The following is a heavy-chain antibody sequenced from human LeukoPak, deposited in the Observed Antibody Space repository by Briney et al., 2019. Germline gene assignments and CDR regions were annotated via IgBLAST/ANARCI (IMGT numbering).Heavy chain of an antibody. D-gene: IGHD1-26*01. CDR3: TTESVGATGLDY. J-gene: IGHJ4*02. V-gene: IGHV3-15*01. Sequence: GGSLRLSCAASGFTFSNAWMSWVRQAPGKGLEWVGRIKSKTDGGTTDYAAPVKGRFTISRDDSKNTLYLQMNSLKTEDTAVYYCTTESVGATGLDYWGQGTLVTVSS. CDR2: IKSKTDGGTT. CDR1: GFTFSNAW.